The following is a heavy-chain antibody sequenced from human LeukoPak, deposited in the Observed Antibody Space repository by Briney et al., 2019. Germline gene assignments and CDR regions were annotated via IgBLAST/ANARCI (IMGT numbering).Heavy chain of an antibody. CDR2: IGITSKYI. CDR1: GFTFSNYS. Sequence: GGSLRLSCVASGFTFSNYSMNWVRQAPGAGPNWVSSIGITSKYIYYADSMKGRFTISRDNAKNLLYLQMDSLRVDDTALYYCARGHSRSLQRLDAFDIWGQGTMVTVSS. D-gene: IGHD1-26*01. V-gene: IGHV3-21*06. J-gene: IGHJ3*02. CDR3: ARGHSRSLQRLDAFDI.